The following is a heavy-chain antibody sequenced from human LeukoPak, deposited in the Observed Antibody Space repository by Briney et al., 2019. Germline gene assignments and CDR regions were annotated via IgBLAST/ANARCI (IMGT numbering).Heavy chain of an antibody. CDR3: ARGWGEKGYCRGGTCNNPQFDY. J-gene: IGHJ4*02. D-gene: IGHD2-15*01. CDR2: IKEDGREK. CDR1: GFRFSDYS. V-gene: IGHV3-7*01. Sequence: PGGSLRLSCEASGFRFSDYSMTWVRQAPGKGLEWVANIKEDGREKYYVDSVKGRFTLSKDNAKNSVYLQMNSLGAEDTAVYYCARGWGEKGYCRGGTCNNPQFDYWGQGILVTVSS.